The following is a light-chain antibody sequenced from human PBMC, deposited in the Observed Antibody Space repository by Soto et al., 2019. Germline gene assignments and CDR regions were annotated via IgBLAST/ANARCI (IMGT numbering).Light chain of an antibody. V-gene: IGKV3D-15*01. CDR1: QSVRRN. Sequence: EIVMTQSPATLSVSPGERATLSCRASQSVRRNLAWYQQRPGQPPRLLIYGTSTRATDIPARFSGSGSGTEFTLTISSLQSEDFAVYYCQQYSNWPRTFGQGTKV. J-gene: IGKJ1*01. CDR2: GTS. CDR3: QQYSNWPRT.